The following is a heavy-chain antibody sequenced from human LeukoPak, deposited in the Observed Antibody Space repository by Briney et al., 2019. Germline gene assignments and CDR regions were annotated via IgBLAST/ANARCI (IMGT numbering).Heavy chain of an antibody. D-gene: IGHD3-22*01. CDR3: AKDSLRYDSSGYYYFDY. J-gene: IGHJ4*02. CDR1: GFTFSSYA. Sequence: GGSLRLSCAASGFTFSSYAMSWVRQAPGKGLEWVSAFSGSGGSTYYADSVKGRFTISRDNSKNTLYLQMNSLRAEDTAVYYCAKDSLRYDSSGYYYFDYWGQGTLVTVSS. V-gene: IGHV3-23*01. CDR2: FSGSGGST.